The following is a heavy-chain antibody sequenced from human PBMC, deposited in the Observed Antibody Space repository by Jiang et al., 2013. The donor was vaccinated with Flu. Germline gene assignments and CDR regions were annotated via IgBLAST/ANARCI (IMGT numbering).Heavy chain of an antibody. Sequence: PGLVKPLETLSLTCTVSGASVSSGSYYWHWVRQSAGKGLEWVGRISTSGTTNYRASLKSRVSISLDTSKNQVSLRLDSVTAADTAMYYCVRDPVSGATYPRWGQGAQVTVSS. CDR2: ISTSGTT. J-gene: IGHJ4*02. CDR3: VRDPVSGATYPR. D-gene: IGHD2-15*01. CDR1: GASVSSGSYY. V-gene: IGHV4-61*02.